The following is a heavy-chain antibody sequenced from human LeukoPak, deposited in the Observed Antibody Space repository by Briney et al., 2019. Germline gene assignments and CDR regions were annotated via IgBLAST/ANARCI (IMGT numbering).Heavy chain of an antibody. V-gene: IGHV1-2*02. D-gene: IGHD3-22*01. Sequence: ASVKVSCKASGYTFTGYYMHWVRHAPGQGLEWMGWINPNSGGTNYAQKFQGRVTMTRDTSISTAYMELSRLRSDDTAVYYCARDLRYNYDSSGVPPCFDPWGQGTLVTVSS. CDR3: ARDLRYNYDSSGVPPCFDP. J-gene: IGHJ5*02. CDR2: INPNSGGT. CDR1: GYTFTGYY.